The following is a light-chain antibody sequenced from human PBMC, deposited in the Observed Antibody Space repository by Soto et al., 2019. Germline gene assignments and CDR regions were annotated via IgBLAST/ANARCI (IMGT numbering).Light chain of an antibody. CDR1: QSLVYSDGNTY. CDR3: MQGISFT. J-gene: IGKJ1*01. V-gene: IGKV2-30*01. CDR2: KVS. Sequence: IVLTQSPLSLSVTLGQPASISCRSSQSLVYSDGNTYLNWFRQRPGQSPRRLIHKVSNRDSGVPDRFSGSGSDTDFTLSISRVEADDVGVFYCMQGISFTFGQGTRVEIK.